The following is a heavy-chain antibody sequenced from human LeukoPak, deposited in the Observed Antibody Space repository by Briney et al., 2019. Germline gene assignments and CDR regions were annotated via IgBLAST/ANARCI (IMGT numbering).Heavy chain of an antibody. CDR3: ARCDHTDDFWSGYYYYYYGMDV. J-gene: IGHJ6*02. CDR1: GFTFSSYW. D-gene: IGHD3-3*01. V-gene: IGHV3-74*01. Sequence: PGGSLRLSCAASGFTFSSYWMHWVRQAPGKGLVWVSRINSDGSSTSYADSVKGRFTISRDNAKNTLYLQMNSLRAEDTAVYYCARCDHTDDFWSGYYYYYYGMDVWGQGTTVTVSS. CDR2: INSDGSST.